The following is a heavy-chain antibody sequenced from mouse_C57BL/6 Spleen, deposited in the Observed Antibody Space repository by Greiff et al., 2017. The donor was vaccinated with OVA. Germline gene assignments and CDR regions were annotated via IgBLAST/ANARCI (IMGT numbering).Heavy chain of an antibody. V-gene: IGHV1-55*01. CDR2: IYPGSGST. D-gene: IGHD2-5*01. CDR1: GYTFTSYW. J-gene: IGHJ2*01. Sequence: QVQLQQPGAELVKPGASVKMSCKASGYTFTSYWITWVKQRPGQGLEWIGDIYPGSGSTNYNEKFKSKATLTVDTSSSTAYMQLSSLTSEDSAVYYCARGEAYYSNYAYFDYWGQGTTLTVSS. CDR3: ARGEAYYSNYAYFDY.